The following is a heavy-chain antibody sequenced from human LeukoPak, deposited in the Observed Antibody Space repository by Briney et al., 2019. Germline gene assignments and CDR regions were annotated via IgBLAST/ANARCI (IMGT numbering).Heavy chain of an antibody. CDR2: INPDGSGK. CDR3: ARGIHNSCDY. CDR1: GSSFSSHW. D-gene: IGHD6-6*01. V-gene: IGHV3-7*05. Sequence: GGSLTLSCAASGSSFSSHWMNWVRQAPGKGLEWVANINPDGSGKYYVDSVKGRFSISRDSAKSSMYLQMDSLRAEDTAVYYCARGIHNSCDYWGQGTLLTVSS. J-gene: IGHJ4*02.